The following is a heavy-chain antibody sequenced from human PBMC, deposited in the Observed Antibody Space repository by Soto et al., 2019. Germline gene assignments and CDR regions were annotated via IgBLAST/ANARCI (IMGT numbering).Heavy chain of an antibody. CDR2: IYYSGST. CDR3: ARDHYGSGSYSHWFDP. Sequence: QVQLQESGPGLVKPSETLSLTCTVSGGSISSYYWSWIRQPPVKGLEWIGYIYYSGSTNYNPSLKSRVTISVDTSKNQFSLKLSSVTAADTAVYYCARDHYGSGSYSHWFDPWGQGTLVTVSS. J-gene: IGHJ5*02. D-gene: IGHD3-10*01. CDR1: GGSISSYY. V-gene: IGHV4-59*01.